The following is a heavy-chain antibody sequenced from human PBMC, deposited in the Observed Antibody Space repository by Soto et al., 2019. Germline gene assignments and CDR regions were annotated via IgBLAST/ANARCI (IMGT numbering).Heavy chain of an antibody. CDR2: IYYSGST. D-gene: IGHD4-17*01. V-gene: IGHV4-30-4*01. Sequence: QVQLQESGPGLVKPSQTLSLTCTVSGGSISSGDYYWSWIRQTPGKGLEWIGYIYYSGSTYYNPSLKSRVTISVDTSKNQCSLKLSSVTAADTAVYYCARGRVAIPYGDYTDYYYYGMDVWGQGTTVTVSS. CDR1: GGSISSGDYY. CDR3: ARGRVAIPYGDYTDYYYYGMDV. J-gene: IGHJ6*02.